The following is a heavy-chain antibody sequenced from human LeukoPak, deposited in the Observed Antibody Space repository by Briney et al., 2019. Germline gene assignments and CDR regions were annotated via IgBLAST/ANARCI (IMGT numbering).Heavy chain of an antibody. Sequence: SETLSLTCAVYGGSFSGYYWSWIRQPPGRGLEWIGEINHSGSTNYNPSLKSRVTISVDTSKNQLSLKLSSVTAADRAVYYCARLPLGSYGSGGWGQGTLVTVSS. D-gene: IGHD3-10*01. J-gene: IGHJ4*02. CDR2: INHSGST. V-gene: IGHV4-34*01. CDR1: GGSFSGYY. CDR3: ARLPLGSYGSGG.